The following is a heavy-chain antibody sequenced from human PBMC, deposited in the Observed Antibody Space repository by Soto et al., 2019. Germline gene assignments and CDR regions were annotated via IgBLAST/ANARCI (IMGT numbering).Heavy chain of an antibody. CDR1: GFPFTSSA. Sequence: SVKVSCKASGFPFTSSAIQWVRQARGQRHEWIGWIVVGSGNTNYAQKFQERVTITRDMSTSTAYMELSSLRSEDTAVYYCVRELNYYGSGSDSGYCFYGWGQGALDSLST. V-gene: IGHV1-58*02. J-gene: IGHJ4*02. CDR2: IVVGSGNT. D-gene: IGHD3-10*01. CDR3: VRELNYYGSGSDSGYCFYG.